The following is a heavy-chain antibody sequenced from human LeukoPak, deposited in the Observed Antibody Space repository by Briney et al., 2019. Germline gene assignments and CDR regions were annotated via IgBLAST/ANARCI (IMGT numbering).Heavy chain of an antibody. CDR2: ISAYNGNT. CDR3: ARDTAMVTAFDY. Sequence: ASAKVSSKASGYTFTSYGISWVRQAPGQGLEWMGWISAYNGNTNYAQKLQGRVTMTTDTSTSTAYMELRSLRSDDTAVYYCARDTAMVTAFDYWGQGTLVTVSS. D-gene: IGHD5-18*01. CDR1: GYTFTSYG. V-gene: IGHV1-18*04. J-gene: IGHJ4*02.